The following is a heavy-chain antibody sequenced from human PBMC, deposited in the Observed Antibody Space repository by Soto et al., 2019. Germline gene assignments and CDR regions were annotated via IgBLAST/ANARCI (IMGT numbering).Heavy chain of an antibody. J-gene: IGHJ4*02. CDR1: GGTFSSYA. CDR3: ARGAVLVPAAMFDY. CDR2: IIPIFGTA. Sequence: SVTVSCKASGGTFSSYAISWVRQAPGQGLEWMGGIIPIFGTANYAQKFQGRLTITADESTSTAYMELSSLRSEDTAVYYCARGAVLVPAAMFDYWGQGTLVTVSS. D-gene: IGHD2-2*01. V-gene: IGHV1-69*13.